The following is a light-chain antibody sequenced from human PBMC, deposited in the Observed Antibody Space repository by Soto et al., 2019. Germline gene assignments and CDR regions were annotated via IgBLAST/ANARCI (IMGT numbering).Light chain of an antibody. Sequence: QSALTQPPSASGSPGQSVTISCTGTSSDVGGYNYVAWYQQHPGKAPKLIIFEVSKRPSGVPDRFSGSRSGNTASLTVSGLQAEDEADYYCNSYANSNNWVFGGGTKLTVL. CDR3: NSYANSNNWV. CDR2: EVS. V-gene: IGLV2-8*01. J-gene: IGLJ2*01. CDR1: SSDVGGYNY.